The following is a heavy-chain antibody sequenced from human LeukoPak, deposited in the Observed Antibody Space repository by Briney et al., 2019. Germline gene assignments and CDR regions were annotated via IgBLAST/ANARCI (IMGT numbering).Heavy chain of an antibody. J-gene: IGHJ6*02. Sequence: ASVKVSCKASGYTFTSYDINWVRQATGQGLEWMGWMNPNSGNTGYAQKFQGRVTMTRNTSISTAYTELSSLRSEDTAVYYCARSGGVQLEHYYYYGMDVWGQGTTVTVSS. CDR2: MNPNSGNT. V-gene: IGHV1-8*01. D-gene: IGHD1-1*01. CDR3: ARSGGVQLEHYYYYGMDV. CDR1: GYTFTSYD.